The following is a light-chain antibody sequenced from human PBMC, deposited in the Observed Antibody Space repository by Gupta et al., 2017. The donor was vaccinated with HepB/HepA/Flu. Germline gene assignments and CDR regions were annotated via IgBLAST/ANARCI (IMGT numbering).Light chain of an antibody. CDR2: LAS. Sequence: DIQMTQSPSTLSASVGDSVTITCRASQRISGLVAWYQHKPGQAPKLLLYLASTLESGVPLRFAGSCSGTEFTLTINSLQPIDFATYFCLQYGRYPWTFGQGTKVEI. J-gene: IGKJ1*01. CDR3: LQYGRYPWT. V-gene: IGKV1-5*03. CDR1: QRISGL.